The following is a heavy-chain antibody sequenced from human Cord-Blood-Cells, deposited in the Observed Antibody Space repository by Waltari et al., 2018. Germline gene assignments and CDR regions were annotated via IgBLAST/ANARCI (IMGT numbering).Heavy chain of an antibody. CDR3: ARTWSSSWYFDY. CDR1: GYSISSSNW. D-gene: IGHD6-13*01. CDR2: SYYSVGT. Sequence: QVQLQESGPGLVKPSDTLSLTCAVSGYSISSSNWWGWIRQPPGNGLEWIGYSYYSVGTYSNPSLKSRVTMSGDTSKNQFSLKLSSVTAVDTAVYYCARTWSSSWYFDYWGQGTLVTVSS. J-gene: IGHJ4*02. V-gene: IGHV4-28*01.